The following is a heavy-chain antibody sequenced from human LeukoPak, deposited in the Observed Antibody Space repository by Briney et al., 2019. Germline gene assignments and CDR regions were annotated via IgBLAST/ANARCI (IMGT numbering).Heavy chain of an antibody. Sequence: AGSLSLSCAASGFTVTRNYMSWARLAPGKGLEWVSIITSAGTTHYSTSVKGRFTISRDSSKNTVYLEMNSLRAEDTAVYYCATRGLSGYYYGMDVWGQGTTVTVSS. CDR2: ITSAGTT. CDR3: ATRGLSGYYYGMDV. CDR1: GFTVTRNY. D-gene: IGHD3/OR15-3a*01. J-gene: IGHJ6*02. V-gene: IGHV3-66*01.